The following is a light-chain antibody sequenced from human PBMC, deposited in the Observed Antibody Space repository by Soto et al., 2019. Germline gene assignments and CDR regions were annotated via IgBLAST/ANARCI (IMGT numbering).Light chain of an antibody. CDR2: DAS. Sequence: DILMTHPPSSLYASVGNRVTITSRASQSISTYLNWYQKKPGKAPNLLIYDASRLQSGVPSRFSGSGCGTDFTLTISSVEPEDFATYFCQQYDRDPITFGQGTRLEI. CDR1: QSISTY. V-gene: IGKV1-39*01. J-gene: IGKJ5*01. CDR3: QQYDRDPIT.